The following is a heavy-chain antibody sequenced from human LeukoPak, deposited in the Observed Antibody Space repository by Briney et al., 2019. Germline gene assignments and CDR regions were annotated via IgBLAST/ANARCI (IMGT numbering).Heavy chain of an antibody. Sequence: SETLSLTCAVSGGSFSGYYWSWIRQPPRKGLEWVGEINNSGSTNYNPSLKSRVTISVDTSKNQFSLKLSSVTAADTAVYYCASFQQQNDAFDIWGQGTMVTVSS. CDR2: INNSGST. D-gene: IGHD6-13*01. V-gene: IGHV4-34*01. CDR1: GGSFSGYY. J-gene: IGHJ3*02. CDR3: ASFQQQNDAFDI.